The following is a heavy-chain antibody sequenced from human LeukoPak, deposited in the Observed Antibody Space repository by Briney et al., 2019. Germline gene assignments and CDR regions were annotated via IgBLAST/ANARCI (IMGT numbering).Heavy chain of an antibody. V-gene: IGHV3-23*01. CDR1: GFTFSSYG. Sequence: GGSLRLSCAASGFTFSSYGMSWVRQAPGKGLEWVSAITGSGATTYYADSVKGRFTISRDNSKNTLYLQMNSLRAEDTAVYYCAKDRVGATLYFDYWGQGTLVTVSS. J-gene: IGHJ4*02. CDR2: ITGSGATT. CDR3: AKDRVGATLYFDY. D-gene: IGHD1-26*01.